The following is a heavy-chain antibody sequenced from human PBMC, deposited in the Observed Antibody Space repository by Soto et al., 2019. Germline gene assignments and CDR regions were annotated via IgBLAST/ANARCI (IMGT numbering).Heavy chain of an antibody. CDR3: ARRGKYCSNTSCYSGAFEFDY. CDR2: ISSSGSTI. Sequence: GGSLRLSCAASGFTFSSYEMNWVRQAPGKGLEWVSYISSSGSTIYYADSVKGRFTISRDNAKNSLYLQMNSLRAEDTAVYYCARRGKYCSNTSCYSGAFEFDYWGQGTLVTVSS. V-gene: IGHV3-48*03. D-gene: IGHD2-2*01. CDR1: GFTFSSYE. J-gene: IGHJ4*02.